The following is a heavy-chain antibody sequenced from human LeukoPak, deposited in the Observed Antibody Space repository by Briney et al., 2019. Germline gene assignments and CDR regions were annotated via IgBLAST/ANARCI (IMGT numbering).Heavy chain of an antibody. CDR1: GYTFTGYY. D-gene: IGHD2-15*01. Sequence: ASVKVSCKASGYTFTGYYMHWVRQAPGQGLEWMGWINPNSGGTNYAQKFQGRVTMTRDTSISTAYMELSSLRSEDTAVYYCARGPSYLWDGGSYWFDPWGQGTLVTVSS. CDR3: ARGPSYLWDGGSYWFDP. J-gene: IGHJ5*02. CDR2: INPNSGGT. V-gene: IGHV1-2*02.